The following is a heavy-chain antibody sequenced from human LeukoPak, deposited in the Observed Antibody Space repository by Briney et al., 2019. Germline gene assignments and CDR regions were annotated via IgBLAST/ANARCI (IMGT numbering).Heavy chain of an antibody. J-gene: IGHJ4*02. D-gene: IGHD4-23*01. CDR2: IKQDGSEK. CDR3: ATPIHDYGGIF. CDR1: GFTFSSYW. Sequence: GGSLRLSCVASGFTFSSYWMHWVRQDPRKGLEWVANIKQDGSEKYYVDSVKGRFTISRDNAKNSLYLQMNSLRAEDTAVYYCATPIHDYGGIFWGQGTLVTVSS. V-gene: IGHV3-7*03.